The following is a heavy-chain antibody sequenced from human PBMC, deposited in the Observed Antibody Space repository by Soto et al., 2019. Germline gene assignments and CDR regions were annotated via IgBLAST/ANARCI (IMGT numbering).Heavy chain of an antibody. CDR2: IKSKTDGGTT. J-gene: IGHJ3*02. CDR1: GFTFSNAW. D-gene: IGHD3-22*01. Sequence: LRLSCAASGFTFSNAWMSWVRQAPGKGLEWVGRIKSKTDGGTTDYAAPVKGRFTISTDDSKNTLYLQMNSLKTEDTAVYYCTTRITMIVVGTTYAFDIWGQGTMVTVSS. V-gene: IGHV3-15*01. CDR3: TTRITMIVVGTTYAFDI.